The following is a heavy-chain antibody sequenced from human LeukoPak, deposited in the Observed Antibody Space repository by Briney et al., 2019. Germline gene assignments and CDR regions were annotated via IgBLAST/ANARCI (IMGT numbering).Heavy chain of an antibody. CDR1: GFTLSSYA. Sequence: PGGSLRLSCAASGFTLSSYAMSWVRQAPGKGLEWVSAISDTGNTYHADSVKGRFTISRDNSKNTLYLQMNSLRDEDTAVYYCAKDSHWILFDDWGQGTLVTVSS. CDR2: ISDTGNT. J-gene: IGHJ4*02. D-gene: IGHD2-2*03. V-gene: IGHV3-23*01. CDR3: AKDSHWILFDD.